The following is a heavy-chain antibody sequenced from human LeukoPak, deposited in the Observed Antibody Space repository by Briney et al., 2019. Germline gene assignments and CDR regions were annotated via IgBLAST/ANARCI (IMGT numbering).Heavy chain of an antibody. CDR3: ARNFDMKGFDP. D-gene: IGHD3-9*01. Sequence: GASVKVSCKASGYTFTGYYMNWVRQAPGQGLEWMGWINSDSGFTKYAQKFQGRVTMTRDTSITTVYMDLTRLTSGDTAVYYCARNFDMKGFDPWGQGTLVTVSS. CDR1: GYTFTGYY. CDR2: INSDSGFT. J-gene: IGHJ5*02. V-gene: IGHV1-2*02.